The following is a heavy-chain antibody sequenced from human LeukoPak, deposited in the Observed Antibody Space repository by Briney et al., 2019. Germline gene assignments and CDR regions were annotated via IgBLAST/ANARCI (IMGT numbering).Heavy chain of an antibody. V-gene: IGHV3-48*03. CDR3: ARGTDGYFQH. D-gene: IGHD1-1*01. J-gene: IGHJ1*01. Sequence: GGSLRLSCAASGFTFSSFEMNWVRQTPGKGLEWVSYISSGGTSRYYADSVKGRFTISRDNPKNSLHLQMNSLRADDTAVYYCARGTDGYFQHWGQGTLVTVSS. CDR2: ISSGGTSR. CDR1: GFTFSSFE.